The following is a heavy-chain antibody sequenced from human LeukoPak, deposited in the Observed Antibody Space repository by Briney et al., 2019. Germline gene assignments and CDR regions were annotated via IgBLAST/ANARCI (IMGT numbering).Heavy chain of an antibody. CDR1: GGSFSGYY. CDR3: ARLFPMHSSFPLTDMDV. J-gene: IGHJ6*03. Sequence: SETLSLTCAVYGGSFSGYYWSWIRQPPGKGLEWIGEINHSGSTNYDPSLKSRVTISVDTSKNQFSLKLSSVTAADTAVYYCARLFPMHSSFPLTDMDVWGKGTTVTVSS. D-gene: IGHD6-19*01. V-gene: IGHV4-34*01. CDR2: INHSGST.